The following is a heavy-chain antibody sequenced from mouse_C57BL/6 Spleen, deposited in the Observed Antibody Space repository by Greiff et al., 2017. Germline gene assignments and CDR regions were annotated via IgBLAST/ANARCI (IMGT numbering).Heavy chain of an antibody. CDR2: IYPGDGDT. V-gene: IGHV1-80*01. J-gene: IGHJ2*01. D-gene: IGHD2-1*01. Sequence: QVQLQQSGAELVKPGASVKISCKASGYAFSSYWMNWVKQRPGKGLEWIGQIYPGDGDTNYNGKFKGKATLTADKSSSTAYMQLSSLTSEDSAVYFCARKNYSYYFDYWGQGTTLTVSS. CDR3: ARKNYSYYFDY. CDR1: GYAFSSYW.